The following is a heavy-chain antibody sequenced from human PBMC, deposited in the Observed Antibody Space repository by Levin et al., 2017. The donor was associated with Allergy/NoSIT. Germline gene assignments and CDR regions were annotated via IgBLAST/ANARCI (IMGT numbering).Heavy chain of an antibody. Sequence: ASVKVSCKASGYTFTGYYIHWVRQAPGQGLEWMGWINPNSGGTNYAQKFQGRVTMTRDTSISTAYMELSRLRSDDTAVYYCTRAVGWFGEFKEGNWFDPWGQGTLVTVSS. D-gene: IGHD3-10*01. V-gene: IGHV1-2*02. CDR3: TRAVGWFGEFKEGNWFDP. CDR1: GYTFTGYY. J-gene: IGHJ5*02. CDR2: INPNSGGT.